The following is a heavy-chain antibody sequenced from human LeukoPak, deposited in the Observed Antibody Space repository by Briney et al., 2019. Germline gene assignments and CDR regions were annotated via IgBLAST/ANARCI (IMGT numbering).Heavy chain of an antibody. CDR3: ARVNYYDSSGYYLDY. J-gene: IGHJ4*02. CDR1: GFTFSSYS. V-gene: IGHV3-21*01. CDR2: ISSSSSYI. Sequence: PGGSLRLPCAASGFTFSSYSMNWVRQAPGKGLEWVSSISSSSSYIYYADSVKGRFTISRDNAKNSLYLQMNSLRAEDTAVYYCARVNYYDSSGYYLDYWGQGTLVTVSS. D-gene: IGHD3-22*01.